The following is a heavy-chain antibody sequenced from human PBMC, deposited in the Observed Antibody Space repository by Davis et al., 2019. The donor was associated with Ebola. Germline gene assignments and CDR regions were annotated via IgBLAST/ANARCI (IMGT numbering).Heavy chain of an antibody. CDR3: ARQASLYGAIDY. V-gene: IGHV5-51*01. CDR2: IYSGDSDT. D-gene: IGHD4/OR15-4a*01. CDR1: GYSFTNYW. Sequence: KVSCKASGYSFTNYWIAWVRQMPGKGPEWMGVIYSGDSDTRYSPSFEGQVTISVDRSITTAHLQWSSLKASDAAIYYCARQASLYGAIDYWGQGTLVTVSS. J-gene: IGHJ4*02.